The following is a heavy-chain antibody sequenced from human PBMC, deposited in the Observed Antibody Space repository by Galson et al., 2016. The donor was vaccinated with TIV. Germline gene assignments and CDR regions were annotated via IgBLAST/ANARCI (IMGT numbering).Heavy chain of an antibody. Sequence: SVKVSCKASGYPVTTYYMHWVRQGPGQGLEWMGIINPSGGGTTYAQHFQGRLPMTRDTSKSTLYMELSSLRSEDTAVYYCARTQSCGGDCYYFDYWGQGDLVTVSS. J-gene: IGHJ4*02. CDR2: INPSGGGT. CDR3: ARTQSCGGDCYYFDY. CDR1: GYPVTTYY. V-gene: IGHV1-46*01. D-gene: IGHD2-21*02.